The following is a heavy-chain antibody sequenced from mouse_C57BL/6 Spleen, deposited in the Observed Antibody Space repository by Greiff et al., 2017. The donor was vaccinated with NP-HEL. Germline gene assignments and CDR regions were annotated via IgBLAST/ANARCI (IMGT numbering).Heavy chain of an antibody. J-gene: IGHJ4*01. CDR2: IHPSDSDT. CDR3: AIESLPYGDAMDY. V-gene: IGHV1-74*01. Sequence: VQLQQPGAELVKPGASVKVSCKASGYTFTSYWMHWVKQRPGQGLEWIGRIHPSDSDTNYNQKFKGKATLTVDQSSSTAYMQLSSLTSEDSAVYYCAIESLPYGDAMDYWGQGTSVTVSS. D-gene: IGHD1-1*02. CDR1: GYTFTSYW.